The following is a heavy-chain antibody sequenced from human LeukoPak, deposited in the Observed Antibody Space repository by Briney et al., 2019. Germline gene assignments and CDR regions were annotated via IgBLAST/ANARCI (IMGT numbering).Heavy chain of an antibody. J-gene: IGHJ4*02. CDR1: GGTFSSYA. CDR2: IIPIIGTA. V-gene: IGHV1-69*13. Sequence: GASVKVSCKASGGTFSSYAISWVRQAPGQGLEWMGGIIPIIGTANYAQKFQGRVTITADESTSTAYMELSSLRSEDTAVYYCAREYSSGWYNGFDYWGQGTLVTVSS. CDR3: AREYSSGWYNGFDY. D-gene: IGHD6-19*01.